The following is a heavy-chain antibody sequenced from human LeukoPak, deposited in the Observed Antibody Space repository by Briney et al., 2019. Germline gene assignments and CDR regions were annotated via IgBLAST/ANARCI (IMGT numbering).Heavy chain of an antibody. CDR2: IIPIFGTA. V-gene: IGHV1-69*13. CDR3: ARDLVDGREDWGYTERFDY. CDR1: GYTFTSYY. Sequence: GASVKVSCKASGYTFTSYYMHWVRQAPGQGLEWMGGIIPIFGTANYAQKFQGRVTITADESTSTAYMELSSLRSEDTAVYYCARDLVDGREDWGYTERFDYWGQGTLVTVSS. J-gene: IGHJ4*02. D-gene: IGHD2-8*02.